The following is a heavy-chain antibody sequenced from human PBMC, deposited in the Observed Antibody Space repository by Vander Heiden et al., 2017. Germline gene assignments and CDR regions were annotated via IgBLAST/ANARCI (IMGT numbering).Heavy chain of an antibody. D-gene: IGHD1-1*01. J-gene: IGHJ4*02. CDR1: GFSFNSYA. V-gene: IGHV3-23*01. CDR3: AKRQLAAFDY. Sequence: EVQQLGSGGGLVQPGGSLRLSCAASGFSFNSYAMSWVRQAPGKGLEWVSVMSGFGGNTYYADSVKGRFTISRDNSKNTLYLEMNSLRAEDTAVYYCAKRQLAAFDYWGQGTLVTVSS. CDR2: MSGFGGNT.